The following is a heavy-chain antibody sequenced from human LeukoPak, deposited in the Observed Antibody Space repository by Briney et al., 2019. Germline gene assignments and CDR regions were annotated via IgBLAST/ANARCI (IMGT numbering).Heavy chain of an antibody. D-gene: IGHD1-1*01. CDR1: GFTFRNYG. V-gene: IGHV3-30*18. J-gene: IGHJ2*01. CDR3: VKDNSNWYWYFDL. Sequence: GGSLRLSCAASGFTFRNYGMHWVRQAPGKGLEWVAVISIDGSEKYYADSVKGRFTISRDNSKNTLYLQMNSLRGEDTAVYHCVKDNSNWYWYFDLWGRGTLVTVSS. CDR2: ISIDGSEK.